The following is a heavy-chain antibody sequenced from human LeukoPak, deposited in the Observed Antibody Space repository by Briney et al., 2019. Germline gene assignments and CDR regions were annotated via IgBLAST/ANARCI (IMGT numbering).Heavy chain of an antibody. D-gene: IGHD2-2*01. CDR1: GSTFSNYA. CDR2: ISGSGGST. CDR3: AKDGEYCSSTSCSLDY. Sequence: QPGGSLRLSCAAPGSTFSNYAMSWVRQAPGKGLEWVSAISGSGGSTYYADSVKGRFTISRDNSKNTLYLQMNSLRAEDTAVYYCAKDGEYCSSTSCSLDYWGQGTLVTVSS. V-gene: IGHV3-23*01. J-gene: IGHJ4*02.